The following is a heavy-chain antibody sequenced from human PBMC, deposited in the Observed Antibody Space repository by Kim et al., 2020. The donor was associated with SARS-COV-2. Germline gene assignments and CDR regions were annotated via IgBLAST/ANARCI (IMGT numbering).Heavy chain of an antibody. D-gene: IGHD3-9*01. Sequence: LKSRVTISVDTSKNQFSLKLSSVTAADTAVYYCARHRDILTGYYGYYFDYWGQGTLVTVSS. V-gene: IGHV4-39*01. CDR3: ARHRDILTGYYGYYFDY. J-gene: IGHJ4*02.